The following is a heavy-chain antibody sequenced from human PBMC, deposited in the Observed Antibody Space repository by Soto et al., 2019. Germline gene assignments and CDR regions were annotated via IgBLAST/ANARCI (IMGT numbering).Heavy chain of an antibody. V-gene: IGHV3-30*18. D-gene: IGHD3-22*01. Sequence: GGSLRLSCAAYGFTFSSYGMHWVRQAPGKGLEWVAVISYDGSNKYYADSVKGRFTISRDNSKNTLYLQMNSLRAEDTAVYYCAKGNVYYYDSSGYDYFQHWGQGTLVTVSS. CDR3: AKGNVYYYDSSGYDYFQH. CDR1: GFTFSSYG. J-gene: IGHJ1*01. CDR2: ISYDGSNK.